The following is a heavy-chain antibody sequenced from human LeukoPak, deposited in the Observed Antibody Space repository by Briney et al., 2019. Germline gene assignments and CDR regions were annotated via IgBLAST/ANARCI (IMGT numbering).Heavy chain of an antibody. D-gene: IGHD3-22*01. J-gene: IGHJ3*02. CDR3: ARVGYYDSSGHKGNAFDI. Sequence: ASVKVSCKASGYTFTGYYMHWVRQAPGQGLEWMGWINPNSGGTNYAQKFQGSVTMTRDTSISPAYMELSRLRSDDTAVYYCARVGYYDSSGHKGNAFDIWGQGTMVTVSS. CDR2: INPNSGGT. V-gene: IGHV1-2*02. CDR1: GYTFTGYY.